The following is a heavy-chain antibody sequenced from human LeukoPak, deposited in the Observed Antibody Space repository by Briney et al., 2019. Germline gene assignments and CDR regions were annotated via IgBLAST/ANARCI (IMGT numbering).Heavy chain of an antibody. CDR2: ISSSSTI. Sequence: PGGSLRLSCAASGFTFNSYNMNWVRQAPGKGLEWVSYISSSSTIYYADSVKGRFTISRDNAQNSLYLQMNSLRAEDTAVYYCARDNGMDVWGQGTTVIVSS. V-gene: IGHV3-48*01. CDR1: GFTFNSYN. J-gene: IGHJ6*02. CDR3: ARDNGMDV.